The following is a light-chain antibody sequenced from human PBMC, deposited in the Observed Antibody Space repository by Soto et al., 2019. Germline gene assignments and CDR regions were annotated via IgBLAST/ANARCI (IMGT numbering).Light chain of an antibody. CDR3: QHYYNYPWT. CDR1: QDIHNY. J-gene: IGKJ1*01. V-gene: IGKV1-8*01. CDR2: AAS. Sequence: AVLLTQSPSSFSASTGDRATITCRASQDIHNYLAWYQQVPGKAPKLLLYAASLLQTGVPYRFSGSGSGTDFTLTIDGLQSEDFATYFCQHYYNYPWTFGQGTTVE.